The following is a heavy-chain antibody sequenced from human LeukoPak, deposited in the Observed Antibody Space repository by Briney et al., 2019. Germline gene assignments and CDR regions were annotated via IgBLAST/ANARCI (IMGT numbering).Heavy chain of an antibody. J-gene: IGHJ4*02. Sequence: PSETLSLTCAVYGGSFSGYYWSWIRQPPGKGLEWIGEINHSGSTNYNPSLKSRVTISVDTSKSQFSLKLSSVTAADTAVYYCARGRRLRFFDYWGQGTLVTVSS. CDR3: ARGRRLRFFDY. CDR1: GGSFSGYY. V-gene: IGHV4-34*01. D-gene: IGHD3-3*01. CDR2: INHSGST.